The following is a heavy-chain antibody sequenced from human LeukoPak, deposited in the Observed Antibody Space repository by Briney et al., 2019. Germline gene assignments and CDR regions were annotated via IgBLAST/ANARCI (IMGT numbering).Heavy chain of an antibody. CDR1: GFTVSSNY. D-gene: IGHD3-10*01. J-gene: IGHJ6*03. Sequence: GGSLRFSCAASGFTVSSNYLSWVAQGPGKGLEWGSIIYSGGSTYYADSVKGRFTITRDNSKNTLYLQMNSLRAEDTAVYYCAKVMVRGESPILGQDHYYYYYYMDVWGKGTTVTISS. CDR2: IYSGGST. V-gene: IGHV3-66*01. CDR3: AKVMVRGESPILGQDHYYYYYYMDV.